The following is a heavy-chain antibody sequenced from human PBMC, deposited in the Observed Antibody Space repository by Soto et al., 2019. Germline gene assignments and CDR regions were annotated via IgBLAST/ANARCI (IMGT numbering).Heavy chain of an antibody. D-gene: IGHD2-15*01. J-gene: IGHJ4*02. CDR3: TTDSPGYCSGGSCYDFDY. Sequence: VQLVESGGGLVKPGGSLRLSCAASGFTFNNAWMNWVRQVPGKGLEWVGRIKSKTDGGTRDYAAPVKGRFTISRYDSKNTLYLQMNSLKIEDTAVYYCTTDSPGYCSGGSCYDFDYWGQGTLVTVS. CDR2: IKSKTDGGTR. V-gene: IGHV3-15*07. CDR1: GFTFNNAW.